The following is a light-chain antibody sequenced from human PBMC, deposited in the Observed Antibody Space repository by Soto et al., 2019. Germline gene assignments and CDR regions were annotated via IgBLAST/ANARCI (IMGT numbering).Light chain of an antibody. Sequence: SSNIGSNTVNWYQQLPGTAPKLLIHANNQRPSGVPDRFSGSKSGTSASLAISWLQSEEADYYCAAWDDSLNGYVFGTGTKVTVL. V-gene: IGLV1-44*01. CDR1: SSNIGSNT. CDR3: AAWDDSLNGYV. CDR2: ANN. J-gene: IGLJ1*01.